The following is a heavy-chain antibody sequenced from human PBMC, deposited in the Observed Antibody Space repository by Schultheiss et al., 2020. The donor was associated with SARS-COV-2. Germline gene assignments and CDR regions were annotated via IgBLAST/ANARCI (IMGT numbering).Heavy chain of an antibody. CDR2: INHSGST. Sequence: SETLSLTCAVSGGSISSSNWWSWVRQPPGKGLEWIGEINHSGSTNYNPSLKSRVTISLDTSKNQFSLKLSSVTAADTGVYYCARDGGTYYYVDYWGQGTLVTVSS. V-gene: IGHV4-4*02. CDR3: ARDGGTYYYVDY. J-gene: IGHJ4*02. D-gene: IGHD1-26*01. CDR1: GGSISSSNW.